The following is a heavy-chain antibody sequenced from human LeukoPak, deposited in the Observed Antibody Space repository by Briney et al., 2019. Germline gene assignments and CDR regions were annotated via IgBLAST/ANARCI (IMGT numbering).Heavy chain of an antibody. J-gene: IGHJ4*02. Sequence: SVKVSCKASGGTFSSYAISRVRQAPGQGLEWMGRIIPIFGTANYAQKFQGRVTITTDESTSTAYMELSSLRSEDTAVYYCAMSYYDSSGYYFFSPFDYWGQGTLVTVSS. CDR2: IIPIFGTA. D-gene: IGHD3-22*01. CDR1: GGTFSSYA. CDR3: AMSYYDSSGYYFFSPFDY. V-gene: IGHV1-69*05.